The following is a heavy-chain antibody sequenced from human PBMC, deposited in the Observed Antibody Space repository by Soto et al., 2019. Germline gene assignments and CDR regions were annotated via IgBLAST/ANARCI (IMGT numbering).Heavy chain of an antibody. J-gene: IGHJ5*02. D-gene: IGHD3-22*01. CDR1: GYSISSGYY. CDR2: IYHSGST. CDR3: ARDNYYDSSGYYPNWFDP. Sequence: KPSETLSLTCAVSGYSISSGYYWGWIRQPPGKGLEWIGSIYHSGSTYYNPSLKSRVTISVDTSKNQFSLKLSSVTAADTAVYYCARDNYYDSSGYYPNWFDPWGQGILVTVSS. V-gene: IGHV4-38-2*02.